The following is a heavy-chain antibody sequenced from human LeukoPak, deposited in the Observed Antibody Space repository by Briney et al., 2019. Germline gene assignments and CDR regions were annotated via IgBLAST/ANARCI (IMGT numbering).Heavy chain of an antibody. V-gene: IGHV3-66*02. J-gene: IGHJ4*02. CDR1: GFTVSSNY. D-gene: IGHD2-2*01. Sequence: GGSLRLSCAASGFTVSSNYMSWVRQAPGKGLEWVSVIYSGGSTYYSDSVKGRFTISRDNSKNTLYLQMNSLRAEDTAVYYCARDARYCSSTSCWGQGTLVTVSS. CDR3: ARDARYCSSTSC. CDR2: IYSGGST.